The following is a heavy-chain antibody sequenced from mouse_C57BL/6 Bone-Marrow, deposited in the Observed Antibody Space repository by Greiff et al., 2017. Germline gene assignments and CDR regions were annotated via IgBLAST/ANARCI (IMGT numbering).Heavy chain of an antibody. J-gene: IGHJ2*01. D-gene: IGHD2-5*01. CDR1: GYTFTSYW. CDR2: IHPNSGST. CDR3: ARNAYYSNWDY. Sequence: VKLQESGAELVKPGASVKLSCKASGYTFTSYWMHWVKQRPGQGLEWIGMIHPNSGSTNYNEKFKSKATLTVDKSSSTAYMQLSSLTSEDSAVYSCARNAYYSNWDYWGQGTTLTVSS. V-gene: IGHV1-64*01.